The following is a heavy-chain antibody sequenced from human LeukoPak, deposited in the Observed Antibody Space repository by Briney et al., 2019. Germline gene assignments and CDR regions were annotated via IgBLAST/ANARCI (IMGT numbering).Heavy chain of an antibody. CDR3: ARGGNDDFWSGYPYYYGMDV. CDR2: IYYSGST. V-gene: IGHV4-59*01. J-gene: IGHJ6*02. CDR1: GGSISSYY. D-gene: IGHD3-3*01. Sequence: SETLSLTCTVSGGSISSYYWSWIRQPPGKGLEWIGYIYYSGSTNYNPSLKSRVTISVDTSKNQFSLKLSSVTAGDTAVYYCARGGNDDFWSGYPYYYGMDVWGQGTTVTVSS.